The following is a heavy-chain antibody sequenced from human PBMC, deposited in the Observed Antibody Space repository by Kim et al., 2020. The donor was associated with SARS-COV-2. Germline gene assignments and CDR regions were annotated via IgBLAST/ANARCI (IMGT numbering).Heavy chain of an antibody. V-gene: IGHV3-30*18. CDR1: GFTFSSYG. CDR2: ISYDGSNK. CDR3: AKDLKGLRYFFDY. D-gene: IGHD5-12*01. J-gene: IGHJ4*02. Sequence: GGSLRLSCAASGFTFSSYGMHWVRQAPGKGLEWVAVISYDGSNKYYADSVKGRFTISRDNSKNTLYLQMNSLRAEDTAVYYCAKDLKGLRYFFDYWGQGTLVTVSS.